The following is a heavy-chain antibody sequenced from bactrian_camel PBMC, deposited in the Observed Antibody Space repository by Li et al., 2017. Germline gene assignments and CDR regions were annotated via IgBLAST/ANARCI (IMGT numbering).Heavy chain of an antibody. D-gene: IGHD1*01. J-gene: IGHJ4*01. CDR1: GTAYRQYC. CDR2: IGDDGTI. V-gene: IGHV3S57*01. Sequence: QAGGSLRLSCALSGTAYRQYCMAWFRQSPGKEREGVARIGDDGTISYADSVKGRFTISRDNAKNTLYLQLDSLKTEDTAMYYCQKGARVPDIARGRGTQVTVS.